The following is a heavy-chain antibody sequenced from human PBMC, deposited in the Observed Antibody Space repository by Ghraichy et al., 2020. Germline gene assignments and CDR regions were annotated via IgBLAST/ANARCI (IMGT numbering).Heavy chain of an antibody. CDR1: GFIFSDHY. V-gene: IGHV3-72*01. CDR3: TRVSGLLWFGGSDF. J-gene: IGHJ4*02. Sequence: GGSLRLSCAASGFIFSDHYMDWVRQAPGKGLEWVGLSKDKANSYITEYAASVKGRFTISRDDSKNSLYLQMNSLKIEDTAVYYCTRVSGLLWFGGSDFWGQGTLVTVSS. D-gene: IGHD3-10*01. CDR2: SKDKANSYIT.